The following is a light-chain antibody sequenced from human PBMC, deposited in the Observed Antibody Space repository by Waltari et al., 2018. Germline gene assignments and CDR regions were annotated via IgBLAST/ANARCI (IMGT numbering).Light chain of an antibody. V-gene: IGLV3-21*02. Sequence: SYVLTQPPSVSVAPGQTARVTGDGNNIGTMGVHWYQQKPGQAPVLVVYDDNDRPSGIPERCSGSNSGNTASLSIRRVEGGDEADYYCQVWDDTSDQPVFGGGTKLTVL. CDR2: DDN. J-gene: IGLJ3*02. CDR1: NIGTMG. CDR3: QVWDDTSDQPV.